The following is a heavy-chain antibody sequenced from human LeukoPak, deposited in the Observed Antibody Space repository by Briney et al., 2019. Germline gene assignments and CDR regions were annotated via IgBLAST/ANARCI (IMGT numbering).Heavy chain of an antibody. J-gene: IGHJ4*02. CDR1: GFTFSSYA. CDR2: ISGSGGST. D-gene: IGHD3-22*01. V-gene: IGHV3-23*01. Sequence: GGSLRLSCAASGFTFSSYAMSWVRQAPGKGLEWVPVISGSGGSTYYADSVKGRFTISRDNSKNTLYLQMNSLRAEDTAVYYCAKVRYDSSGYQSPYFDYWGQGILVTVSS. CDR3: AKVRYDSSGYQSPYFDY.